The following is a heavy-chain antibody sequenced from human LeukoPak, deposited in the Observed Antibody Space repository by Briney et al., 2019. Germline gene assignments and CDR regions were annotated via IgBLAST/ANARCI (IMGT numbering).Heavy chain of an antibody. D-gene: IGHD7-27*01. J-gene: IGHJ4*02. V-gene: IGHV3-7*01. CDR1: GFTFSNYW. Sequence: GGSLRLSCAASGFTFSNYWMSWVRQAPGKGLEWVANIKQDGSEKYYVDSVKGRFTISRDNAKNSLYLQMNSLRAEDTAVYYCARARALTGDSFDYWGQGTLVTVSS. CDR2: IKQDGSEK. CDR3: ARARALTGDSFDY.